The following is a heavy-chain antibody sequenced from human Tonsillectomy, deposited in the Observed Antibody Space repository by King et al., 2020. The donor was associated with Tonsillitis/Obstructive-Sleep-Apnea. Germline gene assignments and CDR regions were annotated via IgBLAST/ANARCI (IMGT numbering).Heavy chain of an antibody. J-gene: IGHJ4*02. CDR3: TRDIRGNYDFWSGYPGY. Sequence: QLVESGGGLIQPGGSLRLSCAASGFTFNFYSMDWFRQAPGKGLEWVSYISGSGNTIYYADSVKGRLTISRDNAKSSLYLQMNRLRDEDTAVYYCTRDIRGNYDFWSGYPGYWGQGTLVTVSS. CDR1: GFTFNFYS. D-gene: IGHD3-3*01. CDR2: ISGSGNTI. V-gene: IGHV3-48*02.